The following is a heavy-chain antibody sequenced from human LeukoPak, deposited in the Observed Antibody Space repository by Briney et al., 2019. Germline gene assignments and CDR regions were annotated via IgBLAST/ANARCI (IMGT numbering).Heavy chain of an antibody. Sequence: ASVKVSCKASGYTFTGYYMHWVRQAPGQGLEWMGWISAYNGNTNYAQKLQGRVTMTTDTSTSTAYMELRSLRSDDTAVYYCARARTIGGFDYWGQGTLVTVSS. D-gene: IGHD1-14*01. CDR2: ISAYNGNT. V-gene: IGHV1-18*04. CDR1: GYTFTGYY. J-gene: IGHJ4*02. CDR3: ARARTIGGFDY.